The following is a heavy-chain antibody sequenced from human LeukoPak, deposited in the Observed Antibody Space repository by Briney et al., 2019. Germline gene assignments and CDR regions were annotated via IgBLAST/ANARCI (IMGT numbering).Heavy chain of an antibody. CDR2: ISGSGGST. CDR1: GVTFSSYA. D-gene: IGHD2-15*01. J-gene: IGHJ4*02. Sequence: GGSLRLSCAASGVTFSSYAMSWVRQAPGKGLEWVSDISGSGGSTYYADSVKGRFTISRDNSKNTQYLQMNSLRAEDTAVYYCAKEGYCSVRSCYVFWGQGTLVTVSS. CDR3: AKEGYCSVRSCYVF. V-gene: IGHV3-23*01.